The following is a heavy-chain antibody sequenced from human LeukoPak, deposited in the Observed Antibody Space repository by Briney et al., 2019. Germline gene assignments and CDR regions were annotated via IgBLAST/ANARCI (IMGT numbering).Heavy chain of an antibody. Sequence: SETLSLTCNVSGDGFSLYYWSWIRQPAGKGLEWIGRVHPSGGANYNYSLRSRVTLSVDSSKSQVFLRLTSVTVADTAVYYCARVLGVNDKYFDSWGQGTPVTVSS. J-gene: IGHJ5*01. CDR1: GDGFSLYY. V-gene: IGHV4-4*07. CDR3: ARVLGVNDKYFDS. D-gene: IGHD1-1*01. CDR2: VHPSGGA.